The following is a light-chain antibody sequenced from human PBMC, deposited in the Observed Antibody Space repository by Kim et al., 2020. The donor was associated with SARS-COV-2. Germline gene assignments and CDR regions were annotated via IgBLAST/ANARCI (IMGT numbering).Light chain of an antibody. J-gene: IGLJ2*01. V-gene: IGLV2-8*01. Sequence: QSALTQPLSASGSPGQSVTISCAGTSSDIGAYNYVSWYQQYPGKAPKLMIYEVSERPSGVPDRFSGSKSGNTASLTVSGLQADDEAAYFCSAYAGTNNVVIFGGGTQLTVL. CDR2: EVS. CDR3: SAYAGTNNVVI. CDR1: SSDIGAYNY.